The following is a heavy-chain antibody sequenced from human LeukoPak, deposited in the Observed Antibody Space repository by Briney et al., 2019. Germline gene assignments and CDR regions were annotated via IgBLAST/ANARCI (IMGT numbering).Heavy chain of an antibody. CDR2: INHSGST. CDR3: ARGVGDTFGN. V-gene: IGHV4-34*01. J-gene: IGHJ4*02. D-gene: IGHD1-26*01. CDR1: GGSFSGYY. Sequence: SETQSLICAVYGGSFSGYYWSWIRQPPGKGLEWIGEINHSGSTNYNPSLKSRVTISVDTSKNQFSLKLSSVTAADTAVYYCARGVGDTFGNWGQGTLVTVSS.